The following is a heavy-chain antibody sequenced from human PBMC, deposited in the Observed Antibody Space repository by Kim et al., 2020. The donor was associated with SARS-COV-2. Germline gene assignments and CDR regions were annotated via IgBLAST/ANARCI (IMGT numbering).Heavy chain of an antibody. Sequence: SETLSLTCTVSGGSISSGGYYWSWIRQHPGKGLEWIGYIYYSGSTYYNPSLKSRVTISVDTSKNQFSLKLSSVTAADTAVYYCARGYDSSGYYSLYYFDYWGQGTLVTVSS. CDR3: ARGYDSSGYYSLYYFDY. CDR2: IYYSGST. V-gene: IGHV4-31*03. CDR1: GGSISSGGYY. D-gene: IGHD3-22*01. J-gene: IGHJ4*02.